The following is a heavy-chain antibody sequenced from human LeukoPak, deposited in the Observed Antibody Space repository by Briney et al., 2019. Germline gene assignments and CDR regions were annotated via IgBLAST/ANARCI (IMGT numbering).Heavy chain of an antibody. Sequence: SETLSLTCTVSGGSISSSSYYWGWIRQPPGKGLEWIGSIYYSGSTYYNPSLKSRVTISVDTSKNQFSLKLSSVTAADTAVYYCARGSGWYLSPFDYWGQGTLVTVSS. CDR3: ARGSGWYLSPFDY. CDR2: IYYSGST. CDR1: GGSISSSSYY. D-gene: IGHD6-19*01. V-gene: IGHV4-39*01. J-gene: IGHJ4*02.